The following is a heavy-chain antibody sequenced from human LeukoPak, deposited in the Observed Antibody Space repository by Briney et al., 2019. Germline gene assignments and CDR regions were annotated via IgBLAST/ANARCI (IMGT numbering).Heavy chain of an antibody. Sequence: SETLSLTCTVSGYSISSGYYWGWIGQPPGKGLEWIGSIYHSGSTYYNPSLKSRVTISVDTSKNQFSLKLSSVTAADTAVYYCARVGLPIYYYYMDVWGKGTTVTVSS. V-gene: IGHV4-38-2*02. J-gene: IGHJ6*03. D-gene: IGHD2-2*02. CDR1: GYSISSGYY. CDR2: IYHSGST. CDR3: ARVGLPIYYYYMDV.